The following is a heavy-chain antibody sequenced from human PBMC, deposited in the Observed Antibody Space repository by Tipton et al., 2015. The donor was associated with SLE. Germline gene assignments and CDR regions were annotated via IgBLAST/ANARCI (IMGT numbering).Heavy chain of an antibody. CDR3: TTRGFTGGSYYFDY. J-gene: IGHJ4*02. CDR2: ISVYNGDT. V-gene: IGHV1-18*04. Sequence: QVQLVQSGAEVKKPGASVKVSCKASGYTFTSYGISWVRQAPGQGLEWMGWISVYNGDTKYAQKLQGRVTMTTDKTTNTVYMELRSLRSDDTAVYYCTTRGFTGGSYYFDYWGQGTLLTVSS. CDR1: GYTFTSYG. D-gene: IGHD2-8*02.